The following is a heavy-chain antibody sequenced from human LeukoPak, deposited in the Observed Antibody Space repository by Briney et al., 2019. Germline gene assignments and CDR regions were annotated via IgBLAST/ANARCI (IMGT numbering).Heavy chain of an antibody. CDR1: GYSFTSYG. V-gene: IGHV1-18*01. CDR3: ARGLEWFGEFPYYYNSSGYSH. J-gene: IGHJ4*02. CDR2: ISAYNGNT. Sequence: ASVKVSCKASGYSFTSYGISWVRQAPGQGLEWMGWISAYNGNTNYAQKLQGRVTMTTDTSTSTAYMELRSLRPDDTAVYYCARGLEWFGEFPYYYNSSGYSHWGQGTLVTVSS. D-gene: IGHD3-22*01.